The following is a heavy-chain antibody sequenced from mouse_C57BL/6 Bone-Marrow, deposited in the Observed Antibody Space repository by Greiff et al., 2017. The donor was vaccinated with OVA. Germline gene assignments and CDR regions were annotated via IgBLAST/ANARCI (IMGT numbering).Heavy chain of an antibody. CDR2: IYPGSGST. CDR3: ARDYGSSSSYYAMDY. D-gene: IGHD1-1*01. CDR1: GYTFTSYW. J-gene: IGHJ4*01. V-gene: IGHV1-55*01. Sequence: QVQLQQPGAELVKPGASVKMSCKASGYTFTSYWLTWVKQRPGQGLEWIGDIYPGSGSTNYNEKFKSKATLTVDTSSSTAYMQLSSLTSEDSAVYYCARDYGSSSSYYAMDYWGQGTSVTVSS.